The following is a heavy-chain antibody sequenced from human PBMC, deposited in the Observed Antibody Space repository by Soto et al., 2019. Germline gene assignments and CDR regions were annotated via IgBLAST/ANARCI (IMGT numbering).Heavy chain of an antibody. V-gene: IGHV1-69*01. CDR3: ARYDCSGGSCYSTFDY. CDR1: GGTFSSYA. J-gene: IGHJ4*02. CDR2: IIPILGTA. D-gene: IGHD2-15*01. Sequence: QVQLVQSGAEVKKPGSSVKVSCKASGGTFSSYAISWVRQAPGQGLEWMGGIIPILGTANYAQKFQGRVTITADESTSIAYMELSSLRSEDTAVYYCARYDCSGGSCYSTFDYWGQGTLVTVSS.